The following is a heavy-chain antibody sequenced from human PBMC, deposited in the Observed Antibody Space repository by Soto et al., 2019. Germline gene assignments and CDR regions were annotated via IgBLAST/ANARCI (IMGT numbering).Heavy chain of an antibody. J-gene: IGHJ6*02. V-gene: IGHV3-23*01. Sequence: GGSLRLSCAASGFTFSSYAMSWVRQAPGKGLEWVSAISGSGGSTYYADSVKGRFTISRDNSKNTLYLQMNGLRAEDTAVYYCAKVMSIAARPRTFYYYYYGMDVWGQGTTVTVSS. CDR1: GFTFSSYA. CDR2: ISGSGGST. D-gene: IGHD6-6*01. CDR3: AKVMSIAARPRTFYYYYYGMDV.